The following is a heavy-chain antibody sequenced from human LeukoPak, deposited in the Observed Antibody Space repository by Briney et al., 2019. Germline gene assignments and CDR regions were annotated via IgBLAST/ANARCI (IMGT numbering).Heavy chain of an antibody. J-gene: IGHJ4*02. D-gene: IGHD3-10*01. CDR3: ERSTSGSFDS. CDR1: GYSFIDYW. V-gene: IGHV5-51*01. CDR2: IYPGDSDS. Sequence: GESLKISCKASGYSFIDYWIGWVRQPPAKGLKWMAIIYPGDSDSRYTYSPSFQGQVAISADKSISTTYLQWSSLKASDTAMYYCERSTSGSFDSWGQGTPVTVSS.